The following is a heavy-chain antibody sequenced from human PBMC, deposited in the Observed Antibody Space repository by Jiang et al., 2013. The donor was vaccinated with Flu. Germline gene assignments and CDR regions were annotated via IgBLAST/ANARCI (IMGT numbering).Heavy chain of an antibody. CDR2: IYDSGST. V-gene: IGHV4-59*01. CDR3: AGGRDYGDHTFDY. CDR1: GVSISNGYY. J-gene: IGHJ4*02. D-gene: IGHD4-17*01. Sequence: VQLVESGPGLVKPSETLSLTCTVSGVSISNGYYWSWIRQSPGKGLEWIGYIYDSGSTNHNPSLKSRVTISGDTSKNQFSLKLSSVTAADAAVYYCAGGRDYGDHTFDYWGQGTLVTVSS.